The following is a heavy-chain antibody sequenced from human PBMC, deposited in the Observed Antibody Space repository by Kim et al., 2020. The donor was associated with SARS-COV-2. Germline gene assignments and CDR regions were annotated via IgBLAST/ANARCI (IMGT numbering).Heavy chain of an antibody. D-gene: IGHD1-26*01. V-gene: IGHV3-23*01. Sequence: GGSLRLSCAASGFTFSSYGMSWVRQAPGKGLEWVSAIIDTGGGTYYADSVKGRFTISRDNSKNTLYLQMNSLRAEDTAIYYCARVTWEGLCDYGGQGTLV. CDR1: GFTFSSYG. CDR2: IIDTGGGT. CDR3: ARVTWEGLCDY. J-gene: IGHJ4*02.